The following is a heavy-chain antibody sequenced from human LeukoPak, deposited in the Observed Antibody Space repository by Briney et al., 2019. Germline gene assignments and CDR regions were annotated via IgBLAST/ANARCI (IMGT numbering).Heavy chain of an antibody. D-gene: IGHD1-14*01. CDR2: ISYAGDNK. J-gene: IGHJ4*02. CDR1: GFTVSTYS. Sequence: PGRSLRLSCAASGFTVSTYSLHWVRQAPVKGLEWVALISYAGDNKYYAESVKGRFTISRDNAKNTLYLQINSLRTEDTAIYYCARGLTAGGAFDYWGQGTLVTVSS. CDR3: ARGLTAGGAFDY. V-gene: IGHV3-30-3*01.